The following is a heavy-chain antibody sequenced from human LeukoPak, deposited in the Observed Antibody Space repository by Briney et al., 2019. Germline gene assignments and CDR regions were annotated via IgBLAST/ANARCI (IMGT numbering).Heavy chain of an antibody. J-gene: IGHJ3*01. CDR3: ATDGGYYYGSGSYYIRWLR. D-gene: IGHD3-10*01. CDR2: FDPEDGET. V-gene: IGHV1-24*01. CDR1: GYTLTELS. Sequence: ASVKVSCKVSGYTLTELSMHWVRRAPGKGLEWMGGFDPEDGETIYAQKFQGRVTMTEDTSTDTAYMELSSLRSEDTAVYYCATDGGYYYGSGSYYIRWLRWGQGTMVTVSS.